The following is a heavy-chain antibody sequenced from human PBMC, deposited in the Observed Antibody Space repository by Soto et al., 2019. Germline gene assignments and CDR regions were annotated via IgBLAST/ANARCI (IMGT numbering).Heavy chain of an antibody. CDR3: ARVPYDFGSDDAFDI. Sequence: ASVKXSCKASGYTFTSYAMHWVRQAPGQRLEWMGWINAGNGNTKYSQKFQGRVTITRDTSASTAYMELSSLRSEDTAVYYCARVPYDFGSDDAFDIWGQGTMVTVSS. D-gene: IGHD3-3*01. J-gene: IGHJ3*02. CDR1: GYTFTSYA. CDR2: INAGNGNT. V-gene: IGHV1-3*01.